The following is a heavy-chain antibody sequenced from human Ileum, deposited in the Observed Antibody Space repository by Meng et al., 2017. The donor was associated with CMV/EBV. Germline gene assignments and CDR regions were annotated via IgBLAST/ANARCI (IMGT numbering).Heavy chain of an antibody. CDR2: ISTNGGNT. J-gene: IGHJ4*02. CDR1: GFTFSSYA. CDR3: AKDRGYDNSGYYYFDY. V-gene: IGHV3-64*02. D-gene: IGHD3-22*01. Sequence: GESLKISCAASGFTFSSYAMHWVRQAPGKGLEYVSAISTNGGNTYYADSVKGRFTFSRDNSKNTLFLQMSSLRAEDMAVYYCAKDRGYDNSGYYYFDYWGQGTLVTVSS.